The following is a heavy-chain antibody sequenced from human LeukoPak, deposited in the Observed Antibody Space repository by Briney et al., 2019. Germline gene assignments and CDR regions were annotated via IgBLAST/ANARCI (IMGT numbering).Heavy chain of an antibody. Sequence: GASVKVSCKASGGTFSSYAISWVRQAPGQGLEWMGGIIPIFGTANYAKKFQGRVTITADKSTSTAYMELSSLRSEDTAVYYCAREPRGLYCSGGSCLTPIWGQGTMVTVSS. D-gene: IGHD2-15*01. CDR2: IIPIFGTA. V-gene: IGHV1-69*06. J-gene: IGHJ3*02. CDR1: GGTFSSYA. CDR3: AREPRGLYCSGGSCLTPI.